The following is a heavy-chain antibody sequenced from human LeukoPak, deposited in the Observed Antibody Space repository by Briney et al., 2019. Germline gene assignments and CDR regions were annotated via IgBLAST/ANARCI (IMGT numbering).Heavy chain of an antibody. CDR1: GGSISSYY. Sequence: PSETLPLTCTVSGGSISSYYWSWIRQPPGKGLEWIGYIYYSGSTNYNPSLKSRVTISVDTSKNQFSLKLSSVTAADTAVYYCTRDQRGDYYDSSGSFDYWGQGTLVTVSS. CDR2: IYYSGST. CDR3: TRDQRGDYYDSSGSFDY. V-gene: IGHV4-59*01. D-gene: IGHD3-22*01. J-gene: IGHJ4*02.